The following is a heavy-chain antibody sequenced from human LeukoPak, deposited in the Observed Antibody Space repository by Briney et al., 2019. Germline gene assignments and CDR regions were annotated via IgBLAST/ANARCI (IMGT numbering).Heavy chain of an antibody. Sequence: SETLSLTCTVSGGSISSGGYYWSWIRQPPGKGLEWIGYFYYSGSTNYNPSLKSRVTISVDTSKNQFSLKLSSVTAADTAVYYCARSPPRRFGELWRSYGHYYGMDVWGQGTTVTVSS. CDR3: ARSPPRRFGELWRSYGHYYGMDV. D-gene: IGHD3-10*01. V-gene: IGHV4-61*08. CDR1: GGSISSGGYY. CDR2: FYYSGST. J-gene: IGHJ6*02.